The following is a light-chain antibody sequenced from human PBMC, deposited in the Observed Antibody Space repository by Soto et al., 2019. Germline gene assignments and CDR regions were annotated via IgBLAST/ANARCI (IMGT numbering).Light chain of an antibody. V-gene: IGLV2-14*01. CDR1: SSDVGGYNY. J-gene: IGLJ1*01. CDR3: SSYTISSTYV. Sequence: QSALTQPASVSGSPGQSFTISCTGTSSDVGGYNYVSWYQQHPGKAPTLMIYDVSNRPSGVSNRFSGSKSGNTASLTISGLQAEDEADYYCSSYTISSTYVFGTGTKVTVL. CDR2: DVS.